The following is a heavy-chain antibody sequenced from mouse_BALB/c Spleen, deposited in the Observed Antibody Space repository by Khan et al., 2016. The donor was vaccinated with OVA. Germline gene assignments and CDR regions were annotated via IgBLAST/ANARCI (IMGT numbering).Heavy chain of an antibody. D-gene: IGHD4-1*01. V-gene: IGHV5-6*01. CDR2: IISDSGYT. CDR3: ADHLTGLFAY. J-gene: IGHJ3*01. Sequence: EVQLVESGPDLVKPGESLKLSCAASGYTFTSYSMSWVRQTPDKRLEWVASIISDSGYTNYPDSVKGRFTISRDTSKNTLYLQMSDLKTEDTAMYYCADHLTGLFAYWGQGTSVTVSA. CDR1: GYTFTSYS.